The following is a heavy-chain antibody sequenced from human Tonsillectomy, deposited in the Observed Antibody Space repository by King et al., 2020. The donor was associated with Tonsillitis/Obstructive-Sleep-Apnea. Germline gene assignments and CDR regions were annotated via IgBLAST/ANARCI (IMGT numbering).Heavy chain of an antibody. Sequence: QLQESGPGLVKPSETLSLTCTVSGGSISSSSYYWGWIRQPPGKGLEWIGSIYYSGSTYYNPSLKSRVTISVDTSKNQFSLKLSSVTAADTAVYYCARPLGDSSGYYFDYWGQGTLVTVSS. D-gene: IGHD3-22*01. CDR2: IYYSGST. CDR1: GGSISSSSYY. V-gene: IGHV4-39*01. J-gene: IGHJ4*02. CDR3: ARPLGDSSGYYFDY.